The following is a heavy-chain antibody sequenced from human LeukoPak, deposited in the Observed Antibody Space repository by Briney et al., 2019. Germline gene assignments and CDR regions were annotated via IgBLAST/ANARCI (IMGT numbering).Heavy chain of an antibody. D-gene: IGHD4-17*01. Sequence: GASVKVSCKASGYTFTSFGVAWVRQAPGQGLEWMGIINPSGGSTGYTQKFQGRVTMTRDTSTTTVYMELSSLRSEDTAVYYCARDLQTRTTVTNDYWGQGTLVTVSS. CDR2: INPSGGST. CDR1: GYTFTSFG. J-gene: IGHJ4*02. V-gene: IGHV1-46*01. CDR3: ARDLQTRTTVTNDY.